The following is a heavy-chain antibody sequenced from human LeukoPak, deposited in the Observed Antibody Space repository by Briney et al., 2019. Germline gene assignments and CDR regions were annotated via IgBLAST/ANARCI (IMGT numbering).Heavy chain of an antibody. D-gene: IGHD3-22*01. J-gene: IGHJ4*02. CDR2: IFHSGST. CDR1: GGSISGGDFY. Sequence: SETLSLTCTVSGGSISGGDFYWTWIRQPPGKGLEWIGYIFHSGSTYYNPSLKSRVTISIDTSKNQFSLNLNSVTASDTAVYYCARAYLRNYYDSSGSFDYWGQGTLVTVSS. CDR3: ARAYLRNYYDSSGSFDY. V-gene: IGHV4-30-4*01.